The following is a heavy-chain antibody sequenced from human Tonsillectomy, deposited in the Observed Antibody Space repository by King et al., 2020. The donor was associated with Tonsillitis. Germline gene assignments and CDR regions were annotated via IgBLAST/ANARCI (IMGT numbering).Heavy chain of an antibody. D-gene: IGHD5-24*01. CDR2: IYPGDSDT. CDR3: ARLGDGYNLFYFDY. Sequence: VEWVQSGAEVKKPGESLKISCKCSAYSFTSYWIGWVRQMPGKGLEWMGIIYPGDSDTRYSPSFQDPVTSSDEQSIHTASLQWNSLKASDTAMYYCARLGDGYNLFYFDYWGQGTLVTVSS. V-gene: IGHV5-51*01. CDR1: AYSFTSYW. J-gene: IGHJ4*02.